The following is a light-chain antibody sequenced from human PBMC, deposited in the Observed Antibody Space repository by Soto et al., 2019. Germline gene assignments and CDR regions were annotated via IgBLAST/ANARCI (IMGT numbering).Light chain of an antibody. CDR1: QSVNSY. CDR2: DAS. J-gene: IGKJ3*01. V-gene: IGKV3-11*01. CDR3: QQRSDWPPFT. Sequence: EIVLTQSPATLSLSPGERATLSCRASQSVNSYLAWYQLKPGQAPRLLIYDASNRATGIPARFSGSGSGTDFTLTISSLEPEDFAVYYCQQRSDWPPFTFGPGTKVDIK.